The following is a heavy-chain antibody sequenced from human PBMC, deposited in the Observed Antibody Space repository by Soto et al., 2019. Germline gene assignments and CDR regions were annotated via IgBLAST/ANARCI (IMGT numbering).Heavy chain of an antibody. V-gene: IGHV1-69*13. CDR2: VIPIFGTA. CDR3: ARAGAYYDSSGDDY. CDR1: GGTFSSYA. D-gene: IGHD3-22*01. Sequence: SVKVSCKASGGTFSSYAISWVRQAPGQGLEWMGGVIPIFGTANYAQKFQGRVTITADESTSTAYMELSSLRSEDTAVYYCARAGAYYDSSGDDYWGQGTLVTVSS. J-gene: IGHJ4*02.